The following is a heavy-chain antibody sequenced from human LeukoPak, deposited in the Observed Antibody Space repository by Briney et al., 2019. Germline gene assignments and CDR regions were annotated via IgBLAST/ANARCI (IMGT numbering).Heavy chain of an antibody. J-gene: IGHJ6*02. D-gene: IGHD3-3*01. V-gene: IGHV3-23*01. CDR3: ATTRLLTYYDFWTNYYYYGMDV. CDR2: ISGSGGST. CDR1: GFTFSSYA. Sequence: GGSLRLSCAASGFTFSSYAMSWVRQAPGKGLEWVSAISGSGGSTYYADSVKGRFTISRDNSKNTLYLQMNSLRAEDTAVYYCATTRLLTYYDFWTNYYYYGMDVWGQGTTVTVSS.